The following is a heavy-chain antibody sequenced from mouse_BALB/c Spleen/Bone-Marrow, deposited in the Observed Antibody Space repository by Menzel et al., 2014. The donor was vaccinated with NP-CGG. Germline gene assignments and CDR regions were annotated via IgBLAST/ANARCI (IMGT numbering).Heavy chain of an antibody. V-gene: IGHV1-9*01. CDR1: GYTFSSYW. J-gene: IGHJ2*01. Sequence: VKLQASGAELMKPGASVKISCKATGYTFSSYWIERVKQRPGHGLEWIGEILPGSGSTNYNEKFKGKATFTADTSSNTAYMQLSSLTSEDSSVYYCAIIRGGFYFDYWAQGTTLTGSS. CDR3: AIIRGGFYFDY. CDR2: ILPGSGST. D-gene: IGHD3-3*01.